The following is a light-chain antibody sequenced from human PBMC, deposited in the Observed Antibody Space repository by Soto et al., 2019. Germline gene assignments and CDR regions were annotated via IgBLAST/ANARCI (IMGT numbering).Light chain of an antibody. CDR2: TVS. CDR1: QDIRSS. Sequence: DIQLTQSPSFLSASVGDRLTITCRASQDIRSSLAWYQQKPGKAPNLLIYTVSTLQSGVPSRFSGSRSGTEFTLAIRSLQPDDFATYCCQHFNSSPFASGGGTKGKVK. V-gene: IGKV1-9*01. CDR3: QHFNSSPFA. J-gene: IGKJ4*01.